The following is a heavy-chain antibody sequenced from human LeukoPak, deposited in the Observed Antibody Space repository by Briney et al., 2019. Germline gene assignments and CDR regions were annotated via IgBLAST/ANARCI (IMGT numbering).Heavy chain of an antibody. CDR1: GGTFSSYA. J-gene: IGHJ6*02. V-gene: IGHV1-69*04. Sequence: GASVKVSCKASGGTFSSYAISLVRQAPGQGLEWMGRMIPILGIANYAQKFQGRVTITADKSTSTAYMELSSLRSEDTAVYYCARDGDPDYDFWSGEYYYYGMDVWGQGTTVTVSS. CDR2: MIPILGIA. CDR3: ARDGDPDYDFWSGEYYYYGMDV. D-gene: IGHD3-3*01.